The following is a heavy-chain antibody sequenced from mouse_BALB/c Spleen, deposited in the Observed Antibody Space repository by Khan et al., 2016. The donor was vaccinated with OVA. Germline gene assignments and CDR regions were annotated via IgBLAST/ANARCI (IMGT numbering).Heavy chain of an antibody. CDR1: GYTFTSYV. CDR2: IYPFNDDT. J-gene: IGHJ2*01. V-gene: IGHV1S136*01. CDR3: AKHYRYDVYFDY. Sequence: VQLKQSGPELVKPGASVKMSCEASGYTFTSYVIHWVKQKPGQGLEWIGYIYPFNDDTKYNEKFKDKATLTADTSSSTAYLELRSLTSEDSAVYYFAKHYRYDVYFDYWGQGTTLTVSA. D-gene: IGHD2-14*01.